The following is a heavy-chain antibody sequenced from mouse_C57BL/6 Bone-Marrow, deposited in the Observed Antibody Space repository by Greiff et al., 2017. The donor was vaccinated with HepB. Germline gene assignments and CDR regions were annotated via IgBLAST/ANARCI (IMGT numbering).Heavy chain of an antibody. D-gene: IGHD1-1*01. CDR3: ARYYYGRGWFAY. CDR2: ISNGGGST. V-gene: IGHV5-12*01. J-gene: IGHJ3*01. CDR1: GFTFSDYY. Sequence: EVQRVESGGGLVQPGGSLKLSCAASGFTFSDYYMYWVRQTPEKRLEWVAYISNGGGSTYYPDTVKGRFTISRDNAKNTLYLQMSRLKSEDTAMYYCARYYYGRGWFAYWGQGTLVTVSA.